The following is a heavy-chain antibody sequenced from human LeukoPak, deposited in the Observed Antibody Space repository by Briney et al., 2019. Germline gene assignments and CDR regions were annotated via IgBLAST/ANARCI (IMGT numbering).Heavy chain of an antibody. J-gene: IGHJ4*02. CDR3: ANLGANYYFDY. CDR2: ISGSGDST. CDR1: GFTFSSFV. Sequence: GGSLRLSCAASGFTFSSFVMSWVRQAPGKGLEWVSGISGSGDSTYYADSMRGRITISSDNAKNTLYLQMNSLRAEDTAVYYCANLGANYYFDYWAQGTLVTVSS. D-gene: IGHD4/OR15-4a*01. V-gene: IGHV3-23*01.